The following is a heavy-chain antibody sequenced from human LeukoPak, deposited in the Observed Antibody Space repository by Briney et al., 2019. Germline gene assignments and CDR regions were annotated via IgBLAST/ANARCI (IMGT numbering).Heavy chain of an antibody. Sequence: SETLSLTCTVSGDSITSYYWSWLRQPPGKGLEWIGYIYYSGSTNYNPSLKSRVTISVDTSKNQFSLKLSSVTAADTAVYYCAREAVAGDVLFDYWGQGTLVTVSS. V-gene: IGHV4-59*01. D-gene: IGHD6-19*01. CDR3: AREAVAGDVLFDY. J-gene: IGHJ4*02. CDR1: GDSITSYY. CDR2: IYYSGST.